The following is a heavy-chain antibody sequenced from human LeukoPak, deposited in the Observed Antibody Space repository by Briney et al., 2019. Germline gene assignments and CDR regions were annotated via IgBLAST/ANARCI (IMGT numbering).Heavy chain of an antibody. CDR1: GFTFDDYA. Sequence: SLRLSCAASGFTFDDYAMHLVREAPGKGLGGVSGFRWNSGSIGYADSVKGRFTISRDNAKNSLYLQMNSLRAEDTALYYCAKAVTVTNHYYYGMDVWGQGTTVTVSS. D-gene: IGHD4-17*01. J-gene: IGHJ6*02. V-gene: IGHV3-9*01. CDR3: AKAVTVTNHYYYGMDV. CDR2: FRWNSGSI.